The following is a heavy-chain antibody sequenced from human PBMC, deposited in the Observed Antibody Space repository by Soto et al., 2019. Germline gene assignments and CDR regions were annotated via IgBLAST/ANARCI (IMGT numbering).Heavy chain of an antibody. CDR1: GGSISSYY. Sequence: SETLSLTCTVSGGSISSYYWSWIRQPPGKGLEWIGYIYYSGSTNYNPSLKSRVTISVDTSKNQFSLKLSSVTAADTAVYYCARLETGTAGFDYWGQGTLVTVSS. D-gene: IGHD1-7*01. CDR3: ARLETGTAGFDY. V-gene: IGHV4-59*08. CDR2: IYYSGST. J-gene: IGHJ4*02.